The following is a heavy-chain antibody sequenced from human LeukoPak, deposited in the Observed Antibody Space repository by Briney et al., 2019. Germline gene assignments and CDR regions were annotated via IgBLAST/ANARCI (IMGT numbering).Heavy chain of an antibody. V-gene: IGHV3-74*01. D-gene: IGHD1-26*01. CDR2: INSDGSST. J-gene: IGHJ4*02. CDR3: ARGGSYATFDY. Sequence: GGSLRLSCAASGFTFSSYWMHWVRHAPGKGLVWVSRINSDGSSTSYADSVKGRFTISRDNAKNTLYPQMNSLRAEDTAVYYCARGGSYATFDYWGQGTLVTVSS. CDR1: GFTFSSYW.